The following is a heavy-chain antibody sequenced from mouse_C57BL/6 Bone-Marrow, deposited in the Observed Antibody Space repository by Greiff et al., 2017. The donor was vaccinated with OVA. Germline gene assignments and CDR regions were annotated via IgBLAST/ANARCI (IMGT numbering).Heavy chain of an antibody. J-gene: IGHJ4*01. CDR3: ARVDMITTAMDY. CDR2: IWWDDAK. V-gene: IGHV8-8*01. Sequence: ESGPGILQPSQTLSLTCSFSGFSLSTFGMGVGRIRQPSGKGLEWLAHIWWDDAKYYNPALKSLLTISKDTSKTQVFLKLPKVDTTDTATYYCARVDMITTAMDYWGQGTSVTVSS. CDR1: GFSLSTFGMG. D-gene: IGHD2-4*01.